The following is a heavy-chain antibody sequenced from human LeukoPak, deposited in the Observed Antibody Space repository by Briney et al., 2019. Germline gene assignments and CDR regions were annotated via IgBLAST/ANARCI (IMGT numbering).Heavy chain of an antibody. CDR2: VDPEDGET. J-gene: IGHJ4*02. V-gene: IGHV1-69-2*01. Sequence: ASVKISCKVSGYTFTDYYMHWVQQAPGKGLEWMGLVDPEDGETIYAEKFQGRVTITADTPTDTAYMELSSLRSEDTAVYYCATLPYGSGSQFDYWGQGTLVTVSS. D-gene: IGHD3-10*01. CDR3: ATLPYGSGSQFDY. CDR1: GYTFTDYY.